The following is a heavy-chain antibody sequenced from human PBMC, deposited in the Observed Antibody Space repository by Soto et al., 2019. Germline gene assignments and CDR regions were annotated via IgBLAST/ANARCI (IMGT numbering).Heavy chain of an antibody. V-gene: IGHV4-31*02. CDR2: MFATGSV. J-gene: IGHJ5*02. Sequence: SETLSLACSVYGASLNSGYYYWSWLREDPARGLGWIGPMFATGSVDYQPTLGDRITISQDTSERQFSLNLTLVTAADTGVYYCARLRSARSSYKWCYPWRQATLVTLSS. CDR1: GASLNSGYYY. CDR3: ARLRSARSSYKWCYP. D-gene: IGHD6-13*01.